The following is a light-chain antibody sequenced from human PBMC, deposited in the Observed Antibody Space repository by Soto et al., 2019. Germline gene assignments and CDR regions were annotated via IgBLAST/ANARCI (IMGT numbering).Light chain of an antibody. J-gene: IGLJ3*02. V-gene: IGLV2-14*01. CDR1: SSDVGGYNY. Sequence: QSALTQPASVSGSPGQSITISCTGTSSDVGGYNYVSWYQQHPGKAPKLMIYEVSNRPSGVSNRFSGSKSGNTASLTISGLHPEDEADYYCSSFTRNNTLVFGGGTKLTVL. CDR2: EVS. CDR3: SSFTRNNTLV.